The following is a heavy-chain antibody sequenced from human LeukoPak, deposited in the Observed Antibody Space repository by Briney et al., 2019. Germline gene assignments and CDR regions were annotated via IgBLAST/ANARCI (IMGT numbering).Heavy chain of an antibody. CDR3: AKHGFGVPEGY. CDR2: ISSTSSTK. CDR1: GFTLSSYS. D-gene: IGHD3-10*01. J-gene: IGHJ4*02. V-gene: IGHV3-48*01. Sequence: GGSLRLSCSASGFTLSSYSMNWVRQAPGKGLEWVSYISSTSSTKYYADSAKGRCTISRDNAKNSLYLQMNSLRAEDTAVYYCAKHGFGVPEGYWGQGTLVTVSS.